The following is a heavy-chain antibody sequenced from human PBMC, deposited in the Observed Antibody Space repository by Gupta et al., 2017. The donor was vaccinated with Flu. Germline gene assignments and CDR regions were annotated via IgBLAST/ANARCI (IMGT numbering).Heavy chain of an antibody. CDR3: ARTRGTLFADWYFDL. CDR2: IYPGDSDM. V-gene: IGHV5-51*03. D-gene: IGHD1-1*01. Sequence: EVQLVQSGAEVKKPGESLKISCKGSGYSFTSYWIAWVRQRPGKGLEWMGIIYPGDSDMRYSPSFQGQVTISADTSVNTAYLQWSSLEASDTAIYYCARTRGTLFADWYFDLWGRGTLVTVPS. CDR1: GYSFTSYW. J-gene: IGHJ2*01.